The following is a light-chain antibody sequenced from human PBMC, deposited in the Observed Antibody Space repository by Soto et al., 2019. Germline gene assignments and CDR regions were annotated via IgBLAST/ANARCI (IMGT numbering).Light chain of an antibody. CDR2: GAS. V-gene: IGKV3-20*01. CDR1: QSVSSNY. CDR3: QQYGSSPRT. J-gene: IGKJ4*01. Sequence: EIVLTQSPGTLSLSPGDRATLSCRASQSVSSNYLAWYQQKPGQAPRLLIYGASSRATGIPDRFSGGGSGTDFTLTISRLEPEDFAVYYCQQYGSSPRTFGGGTKVEIK.